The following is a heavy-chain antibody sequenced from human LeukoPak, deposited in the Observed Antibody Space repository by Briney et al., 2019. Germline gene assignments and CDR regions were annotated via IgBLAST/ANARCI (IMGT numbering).Heavy chain of an antibody. J-gene: IGHJ6*03. CDR2: IIPIFGTA. CDR1: GGTFSSYA. V-gene: IGHV1-69*13. D-gene: IGHD3-10*01. Sequence: SVKVSCKASGGTFSSYAISWVRQAPGQGLEWMGGIIPIFGTANYAQKFQGRVTITADESTSTAYMELSSLRSEDTAVYYCARGKVRDPPHYYYYMDVWGKGTTVTVSS. CDR3: ARGKVRDPPHYYYYMDV.